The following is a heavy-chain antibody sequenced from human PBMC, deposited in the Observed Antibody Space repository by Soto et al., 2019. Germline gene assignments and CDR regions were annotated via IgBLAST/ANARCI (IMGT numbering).Heavy chain of an antibody. Sequence: GESLKISCKGSGYSFTSYWIGWVRQMPGKGLEWMGIIYPGDSDTRYSPSFQGQVTISADKSISTAYLQWSSLKASDTAMYYCARSQRRVAATVEYFQHWGQGTLVTVSS. J-gene: IGHJ1*01. CDR1: GYSFTSYW. V-gene: IGHV5-51*01. CDR2: IYPGDSDT. CDR3: ARSQRRVAATVEYFQH. D-gene: IGHD2-15*01.